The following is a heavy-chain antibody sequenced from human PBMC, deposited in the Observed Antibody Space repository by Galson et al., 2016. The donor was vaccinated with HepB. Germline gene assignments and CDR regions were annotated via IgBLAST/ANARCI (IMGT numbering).Heavy chain of an antibody. J-gene: IGHJ4*02. CDR3: ATPRHDSTAAVGTFDC. Sequence: SVKVSCKASGYIFTGYYLHWVRQAPGQGLEWMGWINPNTGGTNYAQRFQGRVTMTRDTATSTTYLELRRLTSDDTAVYYCATPRHDSTAAVGTFDCWGQGTLVAVSS. CDR2: INPNTGGT. CDR1: GYIFTGYY. V-gene: IGHV1-2*02. D-gene: IGHD2-2*01.